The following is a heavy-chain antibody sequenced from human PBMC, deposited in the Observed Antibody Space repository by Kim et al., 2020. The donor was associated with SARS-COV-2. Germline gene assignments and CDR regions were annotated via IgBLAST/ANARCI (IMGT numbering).Heavy chain of an antibody. CDR2: ISYDGSNK. D-gene: IGHD2-15*01. CDR1: GFTFSSYA. Sequence: GGSLRLSCAASGFTFSSYAMHWVRQAPGKGLEWVAVISYDGSNKYYADSVKGRFTISRDNSKNTLYLQMNSLRAEDTAVYYCARSCSGGSCYSGRGYYGMDVWGQGTTVTVSS. CDR3: ARSCSGGSCYSGRGYYGMDV. V-gene: IGHV3-30*04. J-gene: IGHJ6*02.